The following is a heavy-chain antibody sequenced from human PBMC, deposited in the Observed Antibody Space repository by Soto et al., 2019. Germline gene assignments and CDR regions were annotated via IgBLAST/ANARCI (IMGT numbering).Heavy chain of an antibody. J-gene: IGHJ5*02. V-gene: IGHV4-34*01. D-gene: IGHD2-15*01. Sequence: RSLTCAVYGGSFSGYYWSWIRQPPGKGLEWIGEINHSGSTNYNPSLKSRVTISVDTSKNQFSLKLSSVTAADTAVYYCARGLVVVAATVEGGWFDPWGQGTLVTVSS. CDR2: INHSGST. CDR3: ARGLVVVAATVEGGWFDP. CDR1: GGSFSGYY.